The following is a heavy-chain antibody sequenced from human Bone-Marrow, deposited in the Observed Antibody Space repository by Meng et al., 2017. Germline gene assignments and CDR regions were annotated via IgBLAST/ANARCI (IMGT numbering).Heavy chain of an antibody. CDR2: IRSKAYGGTT. CDR1: GFTFGDYA. CDR3: TSYKENYDFWSGYYWEAWFDP. Sequence: GESPKISCTASGFTFGDYAMSWVRQAPGKGLEWVGFIRSKAYGGTTEYAASVKGRFTISRDDSKSIAYLQMNSLKTEDTAVYYCTSYKENYDFWSGYYWEAWFDPWGQGTLVTVSS. D-gene: IGHD3-3*01. J-gene: IGHJ5*02. V-gene: IGHV3-49*04.